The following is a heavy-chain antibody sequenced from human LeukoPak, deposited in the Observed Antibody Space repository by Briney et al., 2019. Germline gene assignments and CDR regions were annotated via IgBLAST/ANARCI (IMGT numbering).Heavy chain of an antibody. CDR2: IYYSGNT. Sequence: SETLSLTSTVSGGSISNSYWGWIRQPPGKGLEWIGSIYYSGNTYYNASLKSQVSISIDTSKNQFSLRLTSVTAADTAVYYCARQTGSGLFILPGGQGTLVTVSS. CDR1: GGSISNSY. D-gene: IGHD3/OR15-3a*01. CDR3: ARQTGSGLFILP. V-gene: IGHV4-39*01. J-gene: IGHJ4*02.